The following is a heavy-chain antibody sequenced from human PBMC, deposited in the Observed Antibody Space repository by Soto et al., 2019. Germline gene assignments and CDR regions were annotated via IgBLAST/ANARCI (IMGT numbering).Heavy chain of an antibody. V-gene: IGHV1-69*12. J-gene: IGHJ2*01. D-gene: IGHD5-12*01. Sequence: QVQLVQSGAEVKKPGSSVTVSCKASGGTLSSYTISWVRQAPGQGLEWMGGIIPIFGTANYAQKFQGRVTITADESTSTAYMDLSSLRSEDTAVYYCARGNHRWLQLWYFDLWGRGTLVTVSS. CDR3: ARGNHRWLQLWYFDL. CDR1: GGTLSSYT. CDR2: IIPIFGTA.